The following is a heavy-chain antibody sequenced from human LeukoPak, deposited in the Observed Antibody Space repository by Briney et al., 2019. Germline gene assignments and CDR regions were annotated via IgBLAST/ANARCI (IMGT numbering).Heavy chain of an antibody. J-gene: IGHJ6*02. Sequence: GGSLRLSCAASGFTFSSYSMNWVRQAPGKGLEWVSSISSSSSYIYYADSVKGRFTISRDNAKNSLYLQMNSPRAEDTAVYYCASSIVATDPLYGMDVWGQGTTVTVSS. D-gene: IGHD5-12*01. CDR2: ISSSSSYI. CDR1: GFTFSSYS. V-gene: IGHV3-21*01. CDR3: ASSIVATDPLYGMDV.